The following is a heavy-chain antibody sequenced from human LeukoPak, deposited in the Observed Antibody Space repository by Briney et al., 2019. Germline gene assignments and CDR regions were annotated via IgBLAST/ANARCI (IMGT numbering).Heavy chain of an antibody. D-gene: IGHD3-22*01. CDR3: ARDVHYDSSGYYRDY. V-gene: IGHV4-4*07. CDR2: IYTSGST. CDR1: GGSISSYY. J-gene: IGHJ4*02. Sequence: SETLSLTCTVSGGSISSYYWSWIRQPAGKGLEWIGRIYTSGSTNYNPSLKSRVTFSVDKSKNQFSLKLSSVTAADTAVYYCARDVHYDSSGYYRDYWGQGTLVTVSS.